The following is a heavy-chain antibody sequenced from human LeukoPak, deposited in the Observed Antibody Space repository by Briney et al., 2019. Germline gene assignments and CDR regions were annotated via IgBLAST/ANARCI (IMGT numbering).Heavy chain of an antibody. Sequence: ASVKVSCKASGGTVSRYAISWARQAPGQGLEWMGGIIPIFGTANYAQKFQGRVTITADESTSTAYMELSSLRSEDTAVYYCARSYCSSTSCYPNWFDPWGQGTLVTVSS. D-gene: IGHD2-2*01. CDR1: GGTVSRYA. J-gene: IGHJ5*02. CDR3: ARSYCSSTSCYPNWFDP. V-gene: IGHV1-69*01. CDR2: IIPIFGTA.